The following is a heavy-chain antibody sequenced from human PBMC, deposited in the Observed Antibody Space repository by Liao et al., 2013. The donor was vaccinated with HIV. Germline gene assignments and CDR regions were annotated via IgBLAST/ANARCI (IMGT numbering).Heavy chain of an antibody. Sequence: QVQLQESGPGLVKPSQTLSLTCTVSGDSISSGIHYWSWIRQPAGKGLEWIGRISSSGSTTYRSSLKSRVTMSVDTSKNQFSLKLSSVTAADTAVYYCARGADAFDIWGQGTMVTVSS. J-gene: IGHJ3*02. V-gene: IGHV4-61*02. CDR2: ISSSGST. CDR3: ARGADAFDI. CDR1: GDSISSGIHY.